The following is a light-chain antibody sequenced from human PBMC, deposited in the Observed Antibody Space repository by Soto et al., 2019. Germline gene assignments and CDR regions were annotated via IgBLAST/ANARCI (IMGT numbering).Light chain of an antibody. Sequence: QSARTQPASVSGSPGQSIAISCTGTSSDVVSYNLVSWYQQYPGKAPKLMIYEGSKRPSGVSNRFSGSKSGNTASLTISGLQAEDEADYYCCSYAGSSIYYVFGTGTKVTVL. J-gene: IGLJ1*01. CDR2: EGS. V-gene: IGLV2-23*01. CDR1: SSDVVSYNL. CDR3: CSYAGSSIYYV.